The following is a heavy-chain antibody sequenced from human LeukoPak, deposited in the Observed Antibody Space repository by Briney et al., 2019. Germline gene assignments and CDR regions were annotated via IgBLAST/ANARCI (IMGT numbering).Heavy chain of an antibody. V-gene: IGHV4-31*03. CDR2: IYYSGST. D-gene: IGHD3-9*01. CDR1: GGSISSGGYY. CDR3: ARADILTGYPVHDAFDI. J-gene: IGHJ3*02. Sequence: PSETLSLTCTVSGGSISSGGYYWSWIRQHPGKGLEWIGYIYYSGSTYYNPSLKSRVTISVDTSMNQFSLKLSSVTAADTAVYYCARADILTGYPVHDAFDIWGQGTMVTVSS.